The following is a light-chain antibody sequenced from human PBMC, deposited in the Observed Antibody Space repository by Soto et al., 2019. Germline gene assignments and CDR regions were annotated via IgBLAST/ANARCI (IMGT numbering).Light chain of an antibody. CDR1: QSVSSY. CDR3: PQRSNWPPYT. CDR2: DAS. Sequence: EIVLTQSPATLSLSPGERATLSCRASQSVSSYLAWYQQKPGQAPRLLIYDASNRATGIPARFSGSGSGTDFTLTISSREPEDFAVYYCPQRSNWPPYTFGQGTKLEIK. J-gene: IGKJ2*01. V-gene: IGKV3-11*01.